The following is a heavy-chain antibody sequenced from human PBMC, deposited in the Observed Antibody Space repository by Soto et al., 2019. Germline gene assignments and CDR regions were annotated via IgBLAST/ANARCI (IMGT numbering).Heavy chain of an antibody. CDR2: IYYSGST. V-gene: IGHV4-31*03. CDR3: ARGLSVTLFDN. Sequence: QVQLQESGPGLVKPSQTLSLTCTVSGGSISTGGYYWTWIRQHPGKGLEWIGYIYYSGSTYYNPSLKSRVTISVDPSKNQFSLQLSSVTAADTAVYYCARGLSVTLFDNWGQGTLVTVSS. J-gene: IGHJ4*02. D-gene: IGHD4-17*01. CDR1: GGSISTGGYY.